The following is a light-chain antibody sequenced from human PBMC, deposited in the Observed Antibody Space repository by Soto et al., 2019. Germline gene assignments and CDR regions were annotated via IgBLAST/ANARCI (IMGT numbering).Light chain of an antibody. CDR2: GTS. Sequence: EVVLTQSPGTLSLSPGERATLSCRASQSLSSSYLLWYQQKPGQAPRLLIYGTSTMAAGIPDRFSGSGSGTDCTLTISRLEPEDFAVYYCQQDGNSLYTFGPGTKLEIK. J-gene: IGKJ2*01. CDR1: QSLSSSY. CDR3: QQDGNSLYT. V-gene: IGKV3-20*01.